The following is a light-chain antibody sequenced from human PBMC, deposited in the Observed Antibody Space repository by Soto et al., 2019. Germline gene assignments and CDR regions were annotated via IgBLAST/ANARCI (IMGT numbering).Light chain of an antibody. J-gene: IGLJ7*01. Sequence: QSALTQPASVSGSPGQSITISCTGTSSDVGSYSLVSWYQQHPGKAPKLMIYEVSKRPSGISNRFSGSKSGNTASLTISGLQAEDEADYYCCSYAGIRVFGGGTQLTV. CDR1: SSDVGSYSL. CDR2: EVS. V-gene: IGLV2-23*02. CDR3: CSYAGIRV.